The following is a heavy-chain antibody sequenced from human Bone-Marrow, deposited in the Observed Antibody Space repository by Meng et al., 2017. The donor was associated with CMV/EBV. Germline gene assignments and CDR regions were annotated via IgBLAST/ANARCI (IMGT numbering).Heavy chain of an antibody. D-gene: IGHD3-10*01. CDR1: GDSVSSNSAA. J-gene: IGHJ4*02. CDR3: ARGRARGSGSYGNIDY. V-gene: IGHV6-1*01. Sequence: LRLSCAISGDSVSSNSAAWNWIRQSPSRGLEWLGRTYYRSKWYNDYAVSVKSRITINPDTSKNQFSLQLNSVTPEDTAVYYCARGRARGSGSYGNIDYWGQGTLVAVSS. CDR2: TYYRSKWYN.